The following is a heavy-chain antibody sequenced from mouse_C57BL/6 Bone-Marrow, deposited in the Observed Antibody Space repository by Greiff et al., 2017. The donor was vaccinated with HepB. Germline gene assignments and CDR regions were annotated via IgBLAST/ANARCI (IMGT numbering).Heavy chain of an antibody. Sequence: VQLQQSGPELVKPGASVKISCKASGYAFSSSWMNWVKQRPGKGLEWIGRIYPGDGDTNYNGKFKGKATLTADKSSSTAYMQLSSLTSEDSAVYFCAREGYDGYYVGYFDVWGTGTTVTVSS. V-gene: IGHV1-82*01. CDR3: AREGYDGYYVGYFDV. CDR2: IYPGDGDT. D-gene: IGHD2-3*01. J-gene: IGHJ1*03. CDR1: GYAFSSSW.